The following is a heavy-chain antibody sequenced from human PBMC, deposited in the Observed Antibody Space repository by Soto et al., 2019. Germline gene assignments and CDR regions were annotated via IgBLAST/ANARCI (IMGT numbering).Heavy chain of an antibody. CDR3: CYYGSGSYYNPPKYYYGMDV. D-gene: IGHD3-10*01. V-gene: IGHV3-49*04. J-gene: IGHJ6*02. CDR1: GFTFGDYA. CDR2: IRSKAYGGTT. Sequence: GVSLRLSCTASGFTFGDYAMSWVRQAPGKGLEWVGFIRSKAYGGTTEYAASVKGRFTISRDDSKSIAYLQMNSLKTEDTAVYYCCYYGSGSYYNPPKYYYGMDVWVQGTTVTVSS.